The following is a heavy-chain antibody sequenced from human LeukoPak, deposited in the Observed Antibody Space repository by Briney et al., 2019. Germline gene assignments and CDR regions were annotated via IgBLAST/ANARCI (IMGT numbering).Heavy chain of an antibody. J-gene: IGHJ5*02. D-gene: IGHD3-10*01. Sequence: ASVKVSCKASRYTFTNYGISWVRQAPGQGLEWMGWISPYSGNTNYAQHLQGRVTLTTDTSTDTAYMELRSLRSDDTAVYYCARDLGSGSYVGWFDPWGQGTLVTVSS. V-gene: IGHV1-18*01. CDR1: RYTFTNYG. CDR2: ISPYSGNT. CDR3: ARDLGSGSYVGWFDP.